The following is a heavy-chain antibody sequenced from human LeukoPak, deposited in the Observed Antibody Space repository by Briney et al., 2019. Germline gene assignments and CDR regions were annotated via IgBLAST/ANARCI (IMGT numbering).Heavy chain of an antibody. Sequence: SVKVSCKASGGTFSSYAISWVRQAPGQGLEWMGRIIPIFGTANYAQKFQGRVTITTDESTSTAYMQLSSLRSEDTAVYYCVTSYYYGSGSYYHLVYWGQGTLVTVSS. D-gene: IGHD3-10*01. CDR3: VTSYYYGSGSYYHLVY. J-gene: IGHJ4*02. CDR2: IIPIFGTA. CDR1: GGTFSSYA. V-gene: IGHV1-69*05.